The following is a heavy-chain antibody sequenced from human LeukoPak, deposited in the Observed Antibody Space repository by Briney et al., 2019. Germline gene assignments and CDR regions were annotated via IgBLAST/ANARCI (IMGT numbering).Heavy chain of an antibody. CDR1: GFSFKSYG. CDR3: AKGESITSAWFDS. V-gene: IGHV3-30*18. Sequence: GGSLRLSCAASGFSFKSYGMHWVRQAPGKGLEWVAVISSDEINEYYADSVKGRFTISRDNSKNTLYLQINSLRGEDTAVYYCAKGESITSAWFDSWGQGTLVTVSS. CDR2: ISSDEINE. D-gene: IGHD5-24*01. J-gene: IGHJ5*01.